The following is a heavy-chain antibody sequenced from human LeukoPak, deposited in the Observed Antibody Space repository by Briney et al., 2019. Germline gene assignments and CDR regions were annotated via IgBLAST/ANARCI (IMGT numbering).Heavy chain of an antibody. J-gene: IGHJ6*03. D-gene: IGHD6-19*01. CDR1: GFTFSNYD. CDR2: IGGSGGGT. Sequence: GGSLRLSCAASGFTFSNYDMNWVRQAPGKGLEWVSAIGGSGGGTYYADSVKGRFTISRDNSKNTLYLQMNSLRAEDTAVYYCAKRGSGWYEDYYYYMDVWGKGTTVTISS. V-gene: IGHV3-23*01. CDR3: AKRGSGWYEDYYYYMDV.